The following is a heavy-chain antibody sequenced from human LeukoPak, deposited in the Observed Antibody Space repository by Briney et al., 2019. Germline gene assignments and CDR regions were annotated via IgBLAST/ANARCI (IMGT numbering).Heavy chain of an antibody. J-gene: IGHJ5*02. D-gene: IGHD6-13*01. CDR3: AICIAAAGTPGWFDP. CDR1: GYSFTSYW. V-gene: IGHV5-51*01. CDR2: IYPGDSDT. Sequence: GESRKISCKGSGYSFTSYWIGWVRQMPGKGLEWMGIIYPGDSDTRYSPSFQGQVTISADKSISTAYLQWSSLKASDTAMYYCAICIAAAGTPGWFDPWGQGTLVTVSS.